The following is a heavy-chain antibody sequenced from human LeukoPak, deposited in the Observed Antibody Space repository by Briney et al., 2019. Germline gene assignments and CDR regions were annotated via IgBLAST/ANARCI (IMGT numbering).Heavy chain of an antibody. CDR2: IYHDGTS. D-gene: IGHD1-26*01. Sequence: SETLSLTCTVAGFSISKGFYWGWVRQPPGKGLEFIATIYHDGTSHYNPSLESRATISVDTSRNQFSLNLASVTAADTAVYYCARDVSWDESFQRWGQGTLVTISS. CDR1: GFSISKGFY. V-gene: IGHV4-38-2*02. J-gene: IGHJ1*01. CDR3: ARDVSWDESFQR.